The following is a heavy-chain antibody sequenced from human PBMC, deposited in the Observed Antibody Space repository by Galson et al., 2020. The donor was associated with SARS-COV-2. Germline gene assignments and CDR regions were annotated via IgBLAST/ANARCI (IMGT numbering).Heavy chain of an antibody. CDR1: GYTFTTHY. CDR2: INPSGGST. V-gene: IGHV1-46*03. Sequence: ASVKVSCKASGYTFTTHYMHWVRQAPGQGLEWMGIINPSGGSTSYAQKFQGRVTMTRDTSTSTVYMELSSLRSEDTAVYYCARVSPSPSREFDPWGQGTLVTVSS. J-gene: IGHJ5*02. CDR3: ARVSPSPSREFDP.